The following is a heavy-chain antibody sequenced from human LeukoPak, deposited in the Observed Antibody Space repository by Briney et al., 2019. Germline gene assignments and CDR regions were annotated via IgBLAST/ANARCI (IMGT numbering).Heavy chain of an antibody. CDR2: IYYSGST. Sequence: SETLSLTCTVSGGSISRYYWSWIRQPPGKGLEWIGYIYYSGSTNYNPSLKSRVTISVDTSKNQFSLKLSSVTAADTAVYYCATTLGYCSGGSCLLPYYYYYMDVWGKGTTVTVSS. J-gene: IGHJ6*03. D-gene: IGHD2-15*01. V-gene: IGHV4-59*01. CDR3: ATTLGYCSGGSCLLPYYYYYMDV. CDR1: GGSISRYY.